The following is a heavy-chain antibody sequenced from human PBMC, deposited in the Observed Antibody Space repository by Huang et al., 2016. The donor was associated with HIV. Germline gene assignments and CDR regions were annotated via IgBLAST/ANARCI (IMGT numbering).Heavy chain of an antibody. D-gene: IGHD6-13*01. Sequence: QVQLVQSGAEVKKPGASVKVSCKASGYTFTDYYMHWVRQAPGQGPGWMGWINPNSGGTNYAQKFQGRVTRTRDTSISTAYMELSRLRSDDTAVYFCAGAATGTVGVDYWGQGTLVTVSS. CDR3: AGAATGTVGVDY. CDR1: GYTFTDYY. J-gene: IGHJ4*02. V-gene: IGHV1-2*02. CDR2: INPNSGGT.